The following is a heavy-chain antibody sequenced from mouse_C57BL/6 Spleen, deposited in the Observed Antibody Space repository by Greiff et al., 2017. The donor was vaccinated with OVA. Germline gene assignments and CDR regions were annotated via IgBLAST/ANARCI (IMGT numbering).Heavy chain of an antibody. Sequence: EVQRVESGGGLVKPGGSLKLSCAASGFTFSDYGMHWVRQAPEKGLEWVAYISSGSSTIYYADTVKGRFTISRDTAKNTLFLQMTSLRSEDTVMYDCARPHYYGSSVEFDYWGQGTTLTVSS. V-gene: IGHV5-17*01. J-gene: IGHJ2*01. CDR3: ARPHYYGSSVEFDY. CDR2: ISSGSSTI. D-gene: IGHD1-1*01. CDR1: GFTFSDYG.